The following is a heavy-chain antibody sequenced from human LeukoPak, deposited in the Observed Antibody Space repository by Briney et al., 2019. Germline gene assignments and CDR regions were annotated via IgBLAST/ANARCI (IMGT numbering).Heavy chain of an antibody. CDR1: GFTVSSNY. CDR3: ARITMSRFDP. D-gene: IGHD3-10*02. V-gene: IGHV3-53*01. CDR2: IYGGGAT. Sequence: PGGSLRLSCAASGFTVSSNYMSWVRQAPGKGLEWVSVIYGGGATYYSDSVKRRLTISRDNSKNTLYLQMNSLRAEDTAVYYCARITMSRFDPWGQGTLVTVSS. J-gene: IGHJ5*02.